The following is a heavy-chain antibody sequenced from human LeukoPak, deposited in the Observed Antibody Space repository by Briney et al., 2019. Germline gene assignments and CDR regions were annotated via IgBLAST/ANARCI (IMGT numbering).Heavy chain of an antibody. CDR2: ISPYNGNT. Sequence: ASVKVPCKASGYTFTSYGISWVRQAPGQGLEWMGWISPYNGNTNYAQSLQGRVTMTTDTSTSTAYMELRSLISDDTAVYYCARFGPVAGYSDYWGQGTLVTVSS. CDR3: ARFGPVAGYSDY. V-gene: IGHV1-18*01. D-gene: IGHD6-19*01. CDR1: GYTFTSYG. J-gene: IGHJ4*02.